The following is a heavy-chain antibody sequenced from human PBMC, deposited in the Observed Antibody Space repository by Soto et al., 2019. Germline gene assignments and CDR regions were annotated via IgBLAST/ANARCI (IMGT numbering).Heavy chain of an antibody. CDR1: RFTLSGYW. D-gene: IGHD2-15*01. V-gene: IGHV3-7*05. CDR3: ARQGSWAFDQ. Sequence: EVQSVESGGGLVQPGGSLRLSCAGSRFTLSGYWMSWVRQAPGKGLEWVANIKGDGSEKNYVDFAKGRFTVSRDNAKNTVYLEMNSLRAEDTAVYYCARQGSWAFDQWGQGTLVTVSS. CDR2: IKGDGSEK. J-gene: IGHJ4*02.